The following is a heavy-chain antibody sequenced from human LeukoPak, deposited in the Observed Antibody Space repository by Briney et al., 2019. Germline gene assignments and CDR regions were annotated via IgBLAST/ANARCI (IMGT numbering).Heavy chain of an antibody. CDR1: GGSIISSSYY. Sequence: SETLSLTCTVSGGSIISSSYYWGWIRQPPGKGLEWIGSIYYSGNTDYNPSLKSRVTISVDTSKNQFSLKLSSVTAADTAVYFCARGPYSYDSSGAFDIWGQGTMVTVSS. D-gene: IGHD3-22*01. V-gene: IGHV4-39*07. J-gene: IGHJ3*02. CDR2: IYYSGNT. CDR3: ARGPYSYDSSGAFDI.